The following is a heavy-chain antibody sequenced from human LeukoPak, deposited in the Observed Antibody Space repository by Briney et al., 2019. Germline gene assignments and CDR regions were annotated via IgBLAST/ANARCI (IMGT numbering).Heavy chain of an antibody. V-gene: IGHV1-2*02. D-gene: IGHD2-2*01. J-gene: IGHJ4*02. CDR3: ARGGCSSTSCYAYDF. CDR2: INPYSGVT. Sequence: ASVKVSCKASGYTFTDYNMHWVRQAPGQGLEWMGWINPYSGVTNYAQKFQARVTMTRDTSIRTAYMGMSSLESEDTAVYYCARGGCSSTSCYAYDFWGQGTLVTVSS. CDR1: GYTFTDYN.